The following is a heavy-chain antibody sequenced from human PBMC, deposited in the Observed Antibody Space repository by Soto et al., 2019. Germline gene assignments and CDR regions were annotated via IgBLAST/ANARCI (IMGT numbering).Heavy chain of an antibody. CDR3: ARAGGLGAVAVGY. J-gene: IGHJ4*02. V-gene: IGHV4-30-2*01. CDR1: GGSISSGGYS. Sequence: QLQLQESGSGLVKPSQTLSLTCAVSGGSISSGGYSWSWIRQPPGKGLEWIGYIYHSGSTYYNPSRMSRVHVSVDRSKTPFSLTLGSVTAACTAVYYCARAGGLGAVAVGYWVQGALVTVSS. CDR2: IYHSGST. D-gene: IGHD6-19*01.